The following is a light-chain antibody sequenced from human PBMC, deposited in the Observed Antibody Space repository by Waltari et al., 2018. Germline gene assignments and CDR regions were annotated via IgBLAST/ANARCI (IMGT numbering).Light chain of an antibody. CDR3: QRHNDWPWT. CDR2: GAS. J-gene: IGKJ1*01. V-gene: IGKV3-15*01. CDR1: QSVSNN. Sequence: EVVMTRSPATLSMSPGERATLSCRASQSVSNNLAWYQQKPGQAPRLLIYGASTRSTGIPARFSGSGSGTEFTLTISSLQSEDFAVYYCQRHNDWPWTFGQGTKVEIK.